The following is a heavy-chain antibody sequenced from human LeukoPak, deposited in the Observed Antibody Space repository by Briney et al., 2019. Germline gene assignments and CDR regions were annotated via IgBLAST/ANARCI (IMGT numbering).Heavy chain of an antibody. D-gene: IGHD7-27*01. J-gene: IGHJ4*02. CDR1: GFTFSSYW. V-gene: IGHV3-7*01. CDR3: AREGTLRAHWDPFDY. Sequence: GGSLRLSCAASGFTFSSYWMSWLRQAPGKGLEWVATIHLDGSAKYYGDSVKGRFTISRDNARNSLYLQMTSLRGEDTAVYYCAREGTLRAHWDPFDYWGQGTLVAGAS. CDR2: IHLDGSAK.